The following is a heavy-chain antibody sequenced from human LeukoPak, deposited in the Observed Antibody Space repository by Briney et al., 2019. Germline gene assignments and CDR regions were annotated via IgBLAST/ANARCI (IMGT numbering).Heavy chain of an antibody. CDR3: ARDLLSPRVTTGVDALHI. CDR2: IIPIFGTA. V-gene: IGHV1-69*01. CDR1: GGTFSSYA. Sequence: SVKVSCEASGGTFSSYAISWVRQAPGQGLEWMGGIIPIFGTANYAQKFQGRVTITADESTSTAYMELSSLTSQDTAVYYCARDLLSPRVTTGVDALHIWGQGTMVTVSS. D-gene: IGHD4-17*01. J-gene: IGHJ3*02.